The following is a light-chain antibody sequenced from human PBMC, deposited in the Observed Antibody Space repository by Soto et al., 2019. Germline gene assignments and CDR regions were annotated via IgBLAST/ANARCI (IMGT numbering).Light chain of an antibody. CDR3: QQYCSSPWT. J-gene: IGKJ1*01. V-gene: IGKV4-1*01. CDR1: QRVLYSSSNKNY. CDR2: WAS. Sequence: DIVMTQSPDSLAVSLGERATINCKSSQRVLYSSSNKNYLAWYQQKPGQPPKLLIYWASTRESGVPDRFSGSXSGTDFTLTISSLQAEDVAVYYCQQYCSSPWTFGQGTKVEIK.